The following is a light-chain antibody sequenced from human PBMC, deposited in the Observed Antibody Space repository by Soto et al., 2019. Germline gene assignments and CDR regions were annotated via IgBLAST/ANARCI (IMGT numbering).Light chain of an antibody. CDR3: CSYAGNGAWV. J-gene: IGLJ3*02. CDR2: EVN. V-gene: IGLV2-23*02. Sequence: QSPLPQPPSGSGSPGQSTTISCAGSGGEVGNYNLLSWYQQIPGKAPKLIIFEVNRRPSGVSDRFSGSKSGNTASLTISGLQAEDEADFFCCSYAGNGAWVFGGGTKLTVL. CDR1: GGEVGNYNL.